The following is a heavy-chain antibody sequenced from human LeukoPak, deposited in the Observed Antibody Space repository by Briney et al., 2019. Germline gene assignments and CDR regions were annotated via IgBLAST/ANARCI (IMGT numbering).Heavy chain of an antibody. CDR2: VAYDGGNK. CDR1: GFTFNSYA. V-gene: IGHV3-30-3*01. CDR3: ARDSHAPDRDVVSCYFDY. D-gene: IGHD5-24*01. Sequence: VQLVESGGGVVQPGRSLRLSCAASGFTFNSYAMHWVRQAPGKGLEWVAVVAYDGGNKYYADSMRGRFTISRDNSKNTVYLQMSSLRAEDTAVYYCARDSHAPDRDVVSCYFDYWGQGTLVTVSS. J-gene: IGHJ4*02.